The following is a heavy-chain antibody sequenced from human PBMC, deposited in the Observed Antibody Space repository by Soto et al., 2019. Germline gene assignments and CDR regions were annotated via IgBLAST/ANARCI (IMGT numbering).Heavy chain of an antibody. J-gene: IGHJ4*02. D-gene: IGHD3-16*02. Sequence: PGGSLRLSCAASGFSFSSYGMSWVRQAPGKGLEWVSAIRGGGDSTYYADSVKGRFTISRDNSKNTLYLQMNSLRAEDTAVYYCAKDPPWGGSYRPDFDYWGQGTLVTVSS. CDR3: AKDPPWGGSYRPDFDY. V-gene: IGHV3-23*01. CDR2: IRGGGDST. CDR1: GFSFSSYG.